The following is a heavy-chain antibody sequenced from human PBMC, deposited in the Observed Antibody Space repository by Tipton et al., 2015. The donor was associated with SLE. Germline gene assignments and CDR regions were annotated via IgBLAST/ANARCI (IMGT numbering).Heavy chain of an antibody. CDR3: VRGSQSSPSYFDS. V-gene: IGHV3-33*01. D-gene: IGHD3-10*01. CDR2: IWFDGSDE. J-gene: IGHJ4*02. Sequence: SLRLSCATSGFSFSNFDMHWVRQPPGKGLEWVAYIWFDGSDEYYADSVKGRFTISRDNSRNTLYLQVNSLKAEDTAIYYCVRGSQSSPSYFDSWGQGTLVTVSS. CDR1: GFSFSNFD.